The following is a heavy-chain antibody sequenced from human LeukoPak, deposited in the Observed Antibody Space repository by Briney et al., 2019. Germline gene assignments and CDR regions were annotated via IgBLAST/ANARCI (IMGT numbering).Heavy chain of an antibody. CDR2: IYYSGST. J-gene: IGHJ4*02. V-gene: IGHV4-59*01. CDR1: GGFISNYY. D-gene: IGHD2-2*02. CDR3: ARGQVDTHVDY. Sequence: SETLSLTCTVSGGFISNYYWSWIRQPPGKGLEWIGYIYYSGSTDYYPSLKSRVTITVDTSTNQYSLKLNSVTAADSAVYYWARGQVDTHVDYSGQGTLVTVFS.